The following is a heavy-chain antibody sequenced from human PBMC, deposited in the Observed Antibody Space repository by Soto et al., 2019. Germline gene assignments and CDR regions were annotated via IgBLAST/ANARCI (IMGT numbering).Heavy chain of an antibody. V-gene: IGHV4-39*02. CDR3: ARRGSWFDP. CDR2: IYYSGST. CDR1: GGPISSSSYY. Sequence: SETLSFTCTVSGGPISSSSYYWGWIRQPPGKGLEWIANIYYSGSTYYNPSLKSRVTISVDTSKNHFSLKLSSVTAADTAVYYCARRGSWFDPWGQGTLVTVSS. D-gene: IGHD3-16*01. J-gene: IGHJ5*02.